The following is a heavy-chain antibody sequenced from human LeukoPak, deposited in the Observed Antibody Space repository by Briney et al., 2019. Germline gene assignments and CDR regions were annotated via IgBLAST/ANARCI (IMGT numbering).Heavy chain of an antibody. J-gene: IGHJ3*02. V-gene: IGHV3-9*01. CDR2: ISWNSGSI. CDR3: AKALDYGDPDVFDI. Sequence: PGGSLRLSCAASGSTFDDYAMHWVRQAPGKGLEWVSGISWNSGSIGYADSVKGRFTISRDNAKNSLYLQMNSLRAEDTALYYCAKALDYGDPDVFDIGGKGTMVTVFS. D-gene: IGHD4-17*01. CDR1: GSTFDDYA.